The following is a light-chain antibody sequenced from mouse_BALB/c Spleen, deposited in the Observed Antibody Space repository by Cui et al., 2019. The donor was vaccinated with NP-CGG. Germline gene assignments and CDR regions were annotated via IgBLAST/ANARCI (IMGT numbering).Light chain of an antibody. J-gene: IGLJ1*01. CDR1: IGAVTTSNY. Sequence: QAVVNQESALPTSPGETVTLTCRSSIGAVTTSNYANWVQEKPDHLFTGLIGGTNNRAPGVPARFSGSLIGDKAALTITGAQTEDEAIYFCALWYSNHWVFGGGTKLTVL. CDR3: ALWYSNHWV. V-gene: IGLV1*01. CDR2: GTN.